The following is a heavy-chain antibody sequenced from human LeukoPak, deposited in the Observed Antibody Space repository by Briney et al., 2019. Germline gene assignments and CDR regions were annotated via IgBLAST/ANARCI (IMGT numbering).Heavy chain of an antibody. CDR2: INTDGSST. V-gene: IGHV3-74*01. Sequence: GGSLRLSCAASGFTFSNYWMHWVRQAPGKGLVWVSRINTDGSSTDYADSVKGRFTISRDNAKNTLYLQMNSPRAEDTAVYYCASPFSGSSQDWGQGTLVTVSS. CDR3: ASPFSGSSQD. D-gene: IGHD1-26*01. CDR1: GFTFSNYW. J-gene: IGHJ4*02.